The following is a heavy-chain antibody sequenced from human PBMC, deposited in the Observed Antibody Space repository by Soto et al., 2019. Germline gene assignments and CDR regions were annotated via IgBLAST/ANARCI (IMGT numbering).Heavy chain of an antibody. V-gene: IGHV4-30-2*01. CDR2: IYHSGSI. Sequence: SETLSLTCAVSGGSISSCGYSWSWIRQPPGKGLEWIGYIYHSGSIYYNPSLKSRVTISVDRSKNQFSLKLSSVTAADTAVYYCARGVAAAGTNYYYGMDVWGQGTTVTVSS. CDR3: ARGVAAAGTNYYYGMDV. D-gene: IGHD6-13*01. J-gene: IGHJ6*02. CDR1: GGSISSCGYS.